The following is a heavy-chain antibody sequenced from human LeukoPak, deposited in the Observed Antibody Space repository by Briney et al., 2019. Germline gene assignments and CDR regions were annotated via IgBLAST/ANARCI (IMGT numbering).Heavy chain of an antibody. CDR2: ISSSGSTI. CDR3: ARDRMGAIMYFHV. D-gene: IGHD3-10*01. CDR1: GFTFSSFE. Sequence: PGGSLRLSCAASGFTFSSFEMNWVRQAPGQGLEWISYISSSGSTIYYADSVTGRFTISRDNAKNSLYLQMNSLRVEDTAVYYCARDRMGAIMYFHVWGRGTLVTVSS. J-gene: IGHJ2*01. V-gene: IGHV3-48*03.